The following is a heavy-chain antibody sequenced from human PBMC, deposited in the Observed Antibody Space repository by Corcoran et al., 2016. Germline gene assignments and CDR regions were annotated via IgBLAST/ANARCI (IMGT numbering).Heavy chain of an antibody. CDR3: ARPWRSWYDLGSGYFDY. CDR1: GFTFSSYW. CDR2: IKQDGSEK. Sequence: EVQLVESGGGLVQPGGSLRLSCAASGFTFSSYWMSWVRQAPGKGLEWVANIKQDGSEKYYVDSVKGRFTISRDNAKNSLYLQMNSLRAEDTAVYYGARPWRSWYDLGSGYFDYWGQGTLVTVSS. J-gene: IGHJ4*02. D-gene: IGHD3-3*01. V-gene: IGHV3-7*01.